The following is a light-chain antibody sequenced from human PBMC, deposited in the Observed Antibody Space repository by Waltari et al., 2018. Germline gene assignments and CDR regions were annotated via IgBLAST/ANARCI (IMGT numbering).Light chain of an antibody. Sequence: QSALTQPASVSGSPGQSVTIFCAGTSTDVGGYNSVSWYQEHPGQAPRVIIYDVSDRPSGVSDRFSGSKSGNTASLTISGLQAEDEADYYCSSQSSNDVVLFGGGTKPTVL. CDR2: DVS. CDR1: STDVGGYNS. J-gene: IGLJ2*01. V-gene: IGLV2-14*01. CDR3: SSQSSNDVVL.